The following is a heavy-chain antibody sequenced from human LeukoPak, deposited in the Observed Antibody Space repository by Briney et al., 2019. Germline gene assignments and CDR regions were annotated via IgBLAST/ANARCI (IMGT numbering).Heavy chain of an antibody. J-gene: IGHJ4*02. V-gene: IGHV3-23*01. D-gene: IGHD1-26*01. CDR2: TSGSGGTT. Sequence: PGGSLRLSCAASGFTFSSYAMSWVRQAPGKGLEWVSATSGSGGTTYYADSVKGRFTISRDNSKNTLYLQMSSLRAEDTAVYYCARARGSVGISKWGQGTLVTVSS. CDR3: ARARGSVGISK. CDR1: GFTFSSYA.